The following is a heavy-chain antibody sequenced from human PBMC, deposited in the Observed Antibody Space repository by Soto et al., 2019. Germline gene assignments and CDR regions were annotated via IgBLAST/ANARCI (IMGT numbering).Heavy chain of an antibody. CDR2: ISSSSSFI. Sequence: PGGSLRLSCAASGFTFSSYSMNWVRQAPGKGLEWVSSISSSSSFIYYADSVKGRFTISRDTAKTSLYLQMNSLRAEDTALYYCARHRYYEGSVPGYGMDVWGQGTTVTVSS. J-gene: IGHJ6*02. D-gene: IGHD3-16*01. CDR3: ARHRYYEGSVPGYGMDV. V-gene: IGHV3-21*04. CDR1: GFTFSSYS.